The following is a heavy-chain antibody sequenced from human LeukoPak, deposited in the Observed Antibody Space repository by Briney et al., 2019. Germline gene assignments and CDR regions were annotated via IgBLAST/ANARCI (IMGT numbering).Heavy chain of an antibody. Sequence: ASVKVSCKASGYTFTSYYMHWVRQAPGQGLEWMGIINPSGGSTSYAQKFQGIVTTTRDTSTSTVYMEPSSLRSEDTAVYYCARDGIVVVTAIGAFDIWGQGTMVTVSS. D-gene: IGHD2-21*02. V-gene: IGHV1-46*01. CDR2: INPSGGST. J-gene: IGHJ3*02. CDR3: ARDGIVVVTAIGAFDI. CDR1: GYTFTSYY.